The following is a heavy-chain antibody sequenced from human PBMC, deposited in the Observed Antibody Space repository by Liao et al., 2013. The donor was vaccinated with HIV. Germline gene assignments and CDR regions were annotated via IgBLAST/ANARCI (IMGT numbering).Heavy chain of an antibody. CDR3: ATTRIGGYYFDF. CDR1: GGSTNSGDYY. J-gene: IGHJ4*02. D-gene: IGHD2-15*01. V-gene: IGHV4-30-4*08. CDR2: VYYSGGT. Sequence: QVQLQESGPGLVQPLQTLSLTCTVSGGSTNSGDYYWSWIRQSPEKGLQWIGHVYYSGGTSYNPSLESRVAISLSTSKNQFSLRLTSVTAADTAVYFCATTRIGGYYFDFWGQGTLVTVSS.